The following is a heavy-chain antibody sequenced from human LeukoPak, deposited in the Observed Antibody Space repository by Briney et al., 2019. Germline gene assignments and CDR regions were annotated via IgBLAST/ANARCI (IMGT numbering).Heavy chain of an antibody. CDR2: IYYSGST. J-gene: IGHJ1*01. Sequence: SETQSLTCTISGGSISSSSYYWDWIRQYPGRGLEWLGTIYYSGSTYYNASLKSRLFISVDTSNNQFSLRLSFVTAADTAVYYCARRRYYDATGYLDWGQGTLITVSS. CDR1: GGSISSSSYY. CDR3: ARRRYYDATGYLD. V-gene: IGHV4-39*01. D-gene: IGHD3-22*01.